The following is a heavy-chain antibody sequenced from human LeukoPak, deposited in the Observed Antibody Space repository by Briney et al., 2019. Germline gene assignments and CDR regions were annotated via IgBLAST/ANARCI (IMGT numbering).Heavy chain of an antibody. V-gene: IGHV3-9*03. CDR1: GFTFDDYA. J-gene: IGHJ3*02. CDR3: AKALGASLQWLVHGAFDI. CDR2: ISWNSGSI. Sequence: PGGSLRLSCAASGFTFDDYAMHWVRQAPGKGLEWVSGISWNSGSIGYADSVKGRFTISRDNAKNSLYLQMNSLRAEDMALYYCAKALGASLQWLVHGAFDIWGQGTMVTVSS. D-gene: IGHD6-19*01.